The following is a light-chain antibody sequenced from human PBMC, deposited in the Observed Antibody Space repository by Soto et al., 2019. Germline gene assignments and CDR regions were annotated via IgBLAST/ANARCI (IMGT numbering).Light chain of an antibody. J-gene: IGKJ1*01. Sequence: EIVLTQSPATLSLSPGEIATLSCRASQSVSSYLACYQQKSGQAPRLLIYDAYTRATGIPARFSGSGSGTDFTLTISSLEPEDFAVYYCQQRSSWTFGQGTKVEIK. V-gene: IGKV3-11*01. CDR3: QQRSSWT. CDR1: QSVSSY. CDR2: DAY.